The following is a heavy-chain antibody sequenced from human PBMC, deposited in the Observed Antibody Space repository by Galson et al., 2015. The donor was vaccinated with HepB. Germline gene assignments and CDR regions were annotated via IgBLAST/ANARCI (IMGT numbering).Heavy chain of an antibody. CDR3: ARLFRSTRSSLDV. CDR2: INPNSGDT. CDR1: GYTFTDFY. D-gene: IGHD5/OR15-5a*01. J-gene: IGHJ6*02. V-gene: IGHV1-2*04. Sequence: SVKVSCKASGYTFTDFYLHWVRQAPGQGLEWMGWINPNSGDTNYAQKFMGWVTMTRDTSISTAYMELSRLKSDDTAVYYCARLFRSTRSSLDVWGQGTTVTVSS.